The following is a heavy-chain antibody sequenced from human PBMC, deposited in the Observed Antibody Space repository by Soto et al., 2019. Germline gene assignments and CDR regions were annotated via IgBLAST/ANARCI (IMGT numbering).Heavy chain of an antibody. CDR2: ISLDGSNK. CDR3: AKEPPWKRRHYDHTGYYYVDY. J-gene: IGHJ4*02. D-gene: IGHD3-22*01. Sequence: PGGSLRLSCAASGFTLSNYVMNWVRQAPGKGLEWVAVISLDGSNKYYADSVKGRFTISRDVAKNTLYLQMDSLGTDDTAVYYCAKEPPWKRRHYDHTGYYYVDYGGQGSMMTF. CDR1: GFTLSNYV. V-gene: IGHV3-30*18.